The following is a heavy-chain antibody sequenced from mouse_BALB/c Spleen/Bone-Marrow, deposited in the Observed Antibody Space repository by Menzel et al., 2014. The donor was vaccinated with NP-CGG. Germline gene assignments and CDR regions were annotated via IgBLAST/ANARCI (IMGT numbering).Heavy chain of an antibody. CDR2: ISYSGNT. CDR1: GDSITSGY. V-gene: IGHV3-8*02. J-gene: IGHJ2*01. Sequence: EVKLVESGPSLVKPSQTLSLPCSVTGDSITSGYWNWIRKFPGNKLEYMGYISYSGNTYCNPSLKSRISITRDTSKNQYYLQLNSVTTEDTATYYCATYDGYCFDYWGQGTTLTVSS. D-gene: IGHD2-3*01. CDR3: ATYDGYCFDY.